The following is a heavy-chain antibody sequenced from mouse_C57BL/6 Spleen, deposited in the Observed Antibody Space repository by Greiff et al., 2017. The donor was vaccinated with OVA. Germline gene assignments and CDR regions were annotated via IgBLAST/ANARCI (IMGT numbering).Heavy chain of an antibody. J-gene: IGHJ2*01. CDR2: IRLKSDNYAT. CDR3: TEGPDTGGY. CDR1: GFTFSNYW. V-gene: IGHV6-3*01. Sequence: EVMLVESGGGLVQPGGSMKLSCVASGFTFSNYWMNWVRQSPEKGLEWVAQIRLKSDNYATHYAESVKGRFTISRDDSKSSVYLQMNNLRAEDTGIYYCTEGPDTGGYWGQGTTLTVSS. D-gene: IGHD1-1*02.